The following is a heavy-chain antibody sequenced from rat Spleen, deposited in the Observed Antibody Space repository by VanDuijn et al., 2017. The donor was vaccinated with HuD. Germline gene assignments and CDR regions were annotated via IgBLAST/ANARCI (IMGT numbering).Heavy chain of an antibody. Sequence: EVQLVESGGGLVQPGRSLKLSCVASGFTFNNYWMTWIRQAPGKGLEWVASITNIGGSTYYPDSVKGRFTISRDNAKSTLYLQMNSLRSEDTATYYCTRSRGGIRGYYFDYWGQGVMVTVSS. CDR1: GFTFNNYW. D-gene: IGHD4-3*01. CDR2: ITNIGGST. CDR3: TRSRGGIRGYYFDY. V-gene: IGHV5-31*01. J-gene: IGHJ2*01.